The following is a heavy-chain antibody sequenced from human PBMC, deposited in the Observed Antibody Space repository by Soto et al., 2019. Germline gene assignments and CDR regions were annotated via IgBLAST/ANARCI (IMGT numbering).Heavy chain of an antibody. D-gene: IGHD1-7*01. J-gene: IGHJ4*02. CDR1: GGSFTRNNW. V-gene: IGHV4-4*02. CDR3: ASRDPGTSVDY. CDR2: IYRTGST. Sequence: QVQLQESGPGLVKPSGPLSLTCAVSGGSFTRNNWWTWVRQPPGQGLEWIGEIYRTGSTNYNPSLKSRVTISLDKSENQCSLKVTSLTASDTAVYYCASRDPGTSVDYWGQGTLVTVSS.